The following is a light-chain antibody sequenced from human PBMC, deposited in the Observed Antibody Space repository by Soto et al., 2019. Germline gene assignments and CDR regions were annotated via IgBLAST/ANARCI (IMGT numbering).Light chain of an antibody. Sequence: DIQMTQSPSALSASVVDSVTITFRAIQSITNYLNWYQHKPGQAPNLLIYAASTLQAGVPSRFSGSGSGTDFTLTISSLQPEDFATYYCQQTYSNVWTFGQGTKVDIK. CDR2: AAS. V-gene: IGKV1-39*01. J-gene: IGKJ1*01. CDR1: QSITNY. CDR3: QQTYSNVWT.